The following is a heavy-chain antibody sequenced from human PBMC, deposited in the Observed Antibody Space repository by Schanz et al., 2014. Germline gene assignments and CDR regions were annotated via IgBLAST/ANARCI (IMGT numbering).Heavy chain of an antibody. CDR3: AREEGSARYTQHFAF. J-gene: IGHJ4*02. D-gene: IGHD1-1*01. Sequence: QVQLQQWGAGLLKPSETLSLTCAVYGVSLSGYFWSWIRQPPGKGLEWIGDIGHSGNTKDNPSLKSRVTLSVDTSKNQFSLQLRSVSAADTAVYYCAREEGSARYTQHFAFWGLGTLVTVSS. V-gene: IGHV4-34*01. CDR2: IGHSGNT. CDR1: GVSLSGYF.